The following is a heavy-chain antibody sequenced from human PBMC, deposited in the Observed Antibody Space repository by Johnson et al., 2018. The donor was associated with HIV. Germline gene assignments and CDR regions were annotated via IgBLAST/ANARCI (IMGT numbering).Heavy chain of an antibody. Sequence: QVQLVESGGGLVQPGGSQRLSCAASAFTLSNYAMHWVRQAPGKGLEWVAVISYDGSNKYYADSVKGRFTISRDNSKNTLYLQMNSLRAEDTAVYYCAETPGIAAAGTGYAFDIWGQGTMVTVSS. V-gene: IGHV3-30*04. CDR1: AFTLSNYA. CDR2: ISYDGSNK. J-gene: IGHJ3*02. D-gene: IGHD6-13*01. CDR3: AETPGIAAAGTGYAFDI.